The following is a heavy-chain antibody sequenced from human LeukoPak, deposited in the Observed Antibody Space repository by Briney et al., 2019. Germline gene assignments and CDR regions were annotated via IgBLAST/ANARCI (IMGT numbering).Heavy chain of an antibody. Sequence: GGSLRLSCAASGFTFSTNGMHWVRQAPGKGLEWVAVISYDENTKYYADSVKGRFTISRDNSKKTLYLQMNSLRAEDTAVYYCAKEYCGGGRCNDDFFDYWGQGTLVTVSS. CDR1: GFTFSTNG. V-gene: IGHV3-30*18. D-gene: IGHD2-15*01. CDR3: AKEYCGGGRCNDDFFDY. CDR2: ISYDENTK. J-gene: IGHJ4*02.